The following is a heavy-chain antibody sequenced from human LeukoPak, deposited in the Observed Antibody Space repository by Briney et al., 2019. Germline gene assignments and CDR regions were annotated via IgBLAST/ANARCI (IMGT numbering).Heavy chain of an antibody. Sequence: ASVKVSCKASGGTFNNNAINWVRQAPGQGLEWMGGIIPTFGTAYYAQDFQGRVTITADESTSTAYMELSSLRSEDTAVYYCAREFAYDSSGYYYYYWGQGTLVTVSS. CDR1: GGTFNNNA. J-gene: IGHJ4*02. CDR3: AREFAYDSSGYYYYY. D-gene: IGHD3-22*01. V-gene: IGHV1-69*13. CDR2: IIPTFGTA.